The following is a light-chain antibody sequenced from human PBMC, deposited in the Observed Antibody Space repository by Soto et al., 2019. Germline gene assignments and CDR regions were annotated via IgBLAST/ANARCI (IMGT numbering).Light chain of an antibody. CDR3: QQYGSSPRT. CDR1: QSVSSK. Sequence: QSPATLSVSPGERATLSCRASQSVSSKLAWYQQKPGQAPRLLIYGASNRATGIPDRFSGGGSGTDFTLTITRLEPEDFAVYYCQQYGSSPRTFGQGTRLEI. CDR2: GAS. V-gene: IGKV3-20*01. J-gene: IGKJ5*01.